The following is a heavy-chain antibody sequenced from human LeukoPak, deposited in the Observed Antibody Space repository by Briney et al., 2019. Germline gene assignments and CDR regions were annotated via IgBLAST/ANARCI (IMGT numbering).Heavy chain of an antibody. V-gene: IGHV1-2*02. CDR2: INPNSGGT. Sequence: ASVKVSCKASGYTFTGYYMHWVRQAPGQRLEWMGWINPNSGGTNYAQKFQGRVTMTRDTSISTAYMELSRLRSDDTAVYYCASIIAVAGTFDYWGQGTLVTVSS. D-gene: IGHD6-19*01. CDR3: ASIIAVAGTFDY. J-gene: IGHJ4*02. CDR1: GYTFTGYY.